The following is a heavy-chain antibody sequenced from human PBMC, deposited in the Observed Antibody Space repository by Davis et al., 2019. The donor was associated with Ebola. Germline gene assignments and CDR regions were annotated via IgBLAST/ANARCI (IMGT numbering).Heavy chain of an antibody. CDR3: ARDRHGDYGWFDP. V-gene: IGHV4-59*12. D-gene: IGHD4-17*01. CDR1: GGSISSYY. CDR2: IYYSGIT. Sequence: MPSETLSLTCTVSGGSISSYYWSWIRQPPGKGLEWIGYIYYSGITNYNPSLKSRVTISVDTSKNQFSLKLSSVTAADTAVYYCARDRHGDYGWFDPWGQGTLVTVSS. J-gene: IGHJ5*02.